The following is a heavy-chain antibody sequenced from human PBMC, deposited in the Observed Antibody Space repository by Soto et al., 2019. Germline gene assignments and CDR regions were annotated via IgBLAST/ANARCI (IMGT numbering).Heavy chain of an antibody. Sequence: QLQLQESGPGLVKPSETLSLTCTVSGGSISSSSYYWGWIRQPPGKGLEWIGSIYYSGSTYYNPSLKSRVNISVDTSKNQFSLKLSSVTAADTAVYYCANQRGYYYDSSGYYWPFDYWGQGTLVTVSS. CDR3: ANQRGYYYDSSGYYWPFDY. D-gene: IGHD3-22*01. J-gene: IGHJ4*02. V-gene: IGHV4-39*01. CDR1: GGSISSSSYY. CDR2: IYYSGST.